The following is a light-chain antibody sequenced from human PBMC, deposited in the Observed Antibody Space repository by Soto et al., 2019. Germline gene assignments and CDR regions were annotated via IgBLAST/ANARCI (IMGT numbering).Light chain of an antibody. Sequence: EIVMTQSPATLSVSPGERATLSCRASQSVSSKLAWYQQKPGQAPRLLIYGASTRATGIPARFSGSGSGTEFTLTISSLQSEDFALYYCQQRSNWPLTFGGGTKVEIK. CDR1: QSVSSK. V-gene: IGKV3-15*01. CDR2: GAS. J-gene: IGKJ4*01. CDR3: QQRSNWPLT.